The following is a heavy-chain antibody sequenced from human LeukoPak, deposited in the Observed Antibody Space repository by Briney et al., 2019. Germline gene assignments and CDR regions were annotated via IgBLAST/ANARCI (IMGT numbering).Heavy chain of an antibody. V-gene: IGHV2-5*02. CDR1: GFSLRTSGVG. Sequence: ESGPTLVKPTETLTLTCTFSGFSLRTSGVGVGWIRQPPGKALEWLAPIYWDDVKRYSPSLKSRLTITKDTSKNQVVLTMTNMDPVDTATYYCAHRDLYCSSASCYSADAFDLWGQGTMVTVSS. CDR2: IYWDDVK. CDR3: AHRDLYCSSASCYSADAFDL. D-gene: IGHD2-2*02. J-gene: IGHJ3*01.